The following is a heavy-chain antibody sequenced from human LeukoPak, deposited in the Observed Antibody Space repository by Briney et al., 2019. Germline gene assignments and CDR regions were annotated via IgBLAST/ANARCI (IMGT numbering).Heavy chain of an antibody. CDR1: GGTFSSYA. CDR2: IIPIFGTA. V-gene: IGHV1-69*05. Sequence: ASVKVSCKASGGTFSSYAISWVRHAPGQGLEWMGGIIPIFGTANYAQKFQGRVTITTDESTSTAYMELSSLRSEDTAVYYCARGIRDYYFDYWGQGTLVTVSS. D-gene: IGHD5-18*01. J-gene: IGHJ4*02. CDR3: ARGIRDYYFDY.